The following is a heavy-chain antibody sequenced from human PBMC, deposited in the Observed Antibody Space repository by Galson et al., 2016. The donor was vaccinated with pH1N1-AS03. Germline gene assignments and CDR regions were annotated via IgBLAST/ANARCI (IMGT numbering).Heavy chain of an antibody. V-gene: IGHV3-23*01. CDR2: IIGAGGVP. J-gene: IGHJ4*02. Sequence: LRLSCAASGFTFSSYAMSWVRQAPGKGLEWVASIIGAGGVPYYAGSVKGRFAVSRDTSENTVYLQLDRPRAEDTAVYYCAKDKEAVADRRGYFFVDGGQGTLVTVSS. D-gene: IGHD6-19*01. CDR3: AKDKEAVADRRGYFFVD. CDR1: GFTFSSYA.